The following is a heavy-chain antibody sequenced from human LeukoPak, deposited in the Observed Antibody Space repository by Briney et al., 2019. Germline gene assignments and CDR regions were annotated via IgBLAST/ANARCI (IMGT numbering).Heavy chain of an antibody. Sequence: GLSLRLFCEASVFTCSDYYMSWIRQAPGKGLEWVSYISSGGSTIYYADSVKGRFTISRDNAKNSLTLQMNSLRAEDTGVYYCARGGVFTPMAEFDYWGQGALVTVSS. CDR2: ISSGGSTI. J-gene: IGHJ4*02. CDR3: ARGGVFTPMAEFDY. D-gene: IGHD1-26*01. CDR1: VFTCSDYY. V-gene: IGHV3-11*01.